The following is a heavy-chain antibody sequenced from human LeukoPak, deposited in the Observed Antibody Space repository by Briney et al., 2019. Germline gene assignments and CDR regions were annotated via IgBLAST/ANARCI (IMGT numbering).Heavy chain of an antibody. V-gene: IGHV4-30-4*01. D-gene: IGHD6-19*01. Sequence: SETLSLTCTVSGGSISSGDHYWSWIRQPPGKGLEWIGYIYYSGSTYYNPSLKSRVTISVDTSKNQFSLKLSSVTAADTAVYYCAREQWLVRKGLDYWGQGTLVTVSS. CDR1: GGSISSGDHY. CDR3: AREQWLVRKGLDY. J-gene: IGHJ4*02. CDR2: IYYSGST.